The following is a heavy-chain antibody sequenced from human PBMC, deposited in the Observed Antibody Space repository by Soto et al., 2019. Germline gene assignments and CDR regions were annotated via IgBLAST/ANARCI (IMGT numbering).Heavy chain of an antibody. CDR1: GFTFSSYS. CDR3: ARDLNPRQEMLYALLGY. J-gene: IGHJ4*02. D-gene: IGHD2-8*01. CDR2: ISGSSSMI. Sequence: EVQLVESGGGLVQPGGSLRLSCAASGFTFSSYSMNWVRQAPGKGLEWVSYISGSSSMIYYADSVKGRFTISRDNAKNSLYLQMNSLRAEDTAVYYCARDLNPRQEMLYALLGYWGQGTLVTASS. V-gene: IGHV3-48*01.